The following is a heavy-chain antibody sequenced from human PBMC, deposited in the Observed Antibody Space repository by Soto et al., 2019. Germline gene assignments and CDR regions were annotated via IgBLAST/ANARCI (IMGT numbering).Heavy chain of an antibody. D-gene: IGHD3-22*01. CDR2: ISGSGGST. J-gene: IGHJ4*02. CDR3: ARMDYYDSRDFDY. V-gene: IGHV3-23*01. CDR1: GFTLSSYA. Sequence: GGSLRLSCAASGFTLSSYAMNWVRQAPGKGLEWVSVISGSGGSTYYADSVKGRFTIPRDNSKNTLYLQMNSLRAEDTAVYYCARMDYYDSRDFDYWGQGTLVTVSS.